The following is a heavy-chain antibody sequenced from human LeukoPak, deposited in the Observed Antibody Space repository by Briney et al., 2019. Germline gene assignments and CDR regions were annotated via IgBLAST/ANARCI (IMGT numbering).Heavy chain of an antibody. CDR1: GYSSTNYW. J-gene: IGHJ4*02. Sequence: GESLKISCKGSGYSSTNYWIGWVRQMPGKGLEWMGIIYPGDSSTTYSPSFQGQVTISADKSISTAYLQWSSLKASDTAMYYCARIVVVTAIVDYWGQGTLVTVSS. CDR3: ARIVVVTAIVDY. V-gene: IGHV5-51*01. CDR2: IYPGDSST. D-gene: IGHD2-21*02.